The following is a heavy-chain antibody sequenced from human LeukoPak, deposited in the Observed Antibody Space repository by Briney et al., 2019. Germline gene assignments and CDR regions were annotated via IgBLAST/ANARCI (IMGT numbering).Heavy chain of an antibody. J-gene: IGHJ4*02. CDR2: INPYSGDT. CDR3: ARDQGSLTRSWYTGY. Sequence: ASVKVPCKASGYTFTGYHIHWVRQAPGQGLEWMGRINPYSGDTNFAQKFQGRATMTRDTSITTAYMDLSSLTPDDTAVYFCARDQGSLTRSWYTGYWGQGTQVTVSS. V-gene: IGHV1-2*06. CDR1: GYTFTGYH. D-gene: IGHD6-13*01.